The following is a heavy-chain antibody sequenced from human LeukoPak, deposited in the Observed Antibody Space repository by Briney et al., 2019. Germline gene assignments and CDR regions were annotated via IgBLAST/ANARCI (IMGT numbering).Heavy chain of an antibody. CDR2: INPNSGGT. J-gene: IGHJ4*02. CDR1: GYTFTGYY. Sequence: ASVKVSCKASGYTFTGYYMHWVRQAPGQGREWMGRINPNSGGTNYAQKFQGRVTMTRDTSISTAYMELSRLRSDDTAVYYCARVKGYSSSWAFRYWGQGTLVTVSS. V-gene: IGHV1-2*06. CDR3: ARVKGYSSSWAFRY. D-gene: IGHD6-13*01.